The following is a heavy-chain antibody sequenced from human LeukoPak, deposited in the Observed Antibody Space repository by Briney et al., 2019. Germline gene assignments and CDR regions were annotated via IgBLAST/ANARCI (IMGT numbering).Heavy chain of an antibody. V-gene: IGHV3-30*01. J-gene: IGHJ4*02. CDR1: GFTFSSYA. D-gene: IGHD1-26*01. CDR2: ISYDGSNK. CDR3: ARDSTRTPGIVGASHFDY. Sequence: PGGSLRLSCAASGFTFSSYAMHWVRQAPGKGLEWVAVISYDGSNKYYADSVKGRFTISRDNSKNTLYLQMNSLRAEDTAVYYCARDSTRTPGIVGASHFDYWGQGTLVTVSS.